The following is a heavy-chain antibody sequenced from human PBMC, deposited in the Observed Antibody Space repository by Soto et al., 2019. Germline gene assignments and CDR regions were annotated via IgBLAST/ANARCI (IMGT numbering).Heavy chain of an antibody. D-gene: IGHD4-17*01. J-gene: IGHJ4*02. Sequence: EVQLLESGGGLVQPGGSLRLSCAASGFTFSSYAMSWVRQAPGKGLEWVSGISESGGKTSYADYVKGRFTISRDNSKNKLYVPMNSLRDEDTAVYYCAKGGGDGDYPFDYWGQGTLVTVSS. CDR3: AKGGGDGDYPFDY. V-gene: IGHV3-23*01. CDR2: ISESGGKT. CDR1: GFTFSSYA.